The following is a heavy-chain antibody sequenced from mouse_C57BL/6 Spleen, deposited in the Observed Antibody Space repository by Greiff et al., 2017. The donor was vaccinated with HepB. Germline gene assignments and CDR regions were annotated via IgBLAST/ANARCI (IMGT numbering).Heavy chain of an antibody. D-gene: IGHD2-5*01. CDR3: ARGSNYGVDY. CDR2: IDPSDSYT. V-gene: IGHV1-50*01. J-gene: IGHJ2*01. Sequence: QVQLQQPGAELVKPGASVKLSCKASGYTFTSYWMQWVKQRPGQGLEWIGEIDPSDSYTNYNQKFKGKATLTVDTSSSTAYMQRSSLTSEDSAVYYCARGSNYGVDYWGQGTTLTVSS. CDR1: GYTFTSYW.